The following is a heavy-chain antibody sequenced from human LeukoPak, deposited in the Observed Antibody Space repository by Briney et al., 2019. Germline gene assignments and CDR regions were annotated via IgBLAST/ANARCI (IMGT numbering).Heavy chain of an antibody. CDR2: VSAYNGNT. J-gene: IGHJ4*02. CDR1: GYTVSSYG. V-gene: IGHV1-18*01. Sequence: ASVKVSCKASGYTVSSYGISWVRQAPGQGLEWMGRVSAYNGNTKYAQRFQGRVTMTTDTSTSTAFMELRSLISDDTAVYYCARDRVGEVVVAATSDYWGQGTLVTVSS. D-gene: IGHD2-15*01. CDR3: ARDRVGEVVVAATSDY.